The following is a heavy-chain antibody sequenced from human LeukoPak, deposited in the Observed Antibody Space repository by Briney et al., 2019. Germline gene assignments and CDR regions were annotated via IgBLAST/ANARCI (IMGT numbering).Heavy chain of an antibody. J-gene: IGHJ3*02. V-gene: IGHV4-61*01. CDR1: GGSISSSSYY. CDR2: IYYSGST. CDR3: ARATTLTTVTTPHAFDI. D-gene: IGHD4-17*01. Sequence: PSETLSLTCTVSGGSISSSSYYWSWIRQPPGKGLEWIGYIYYSGSTNYNPSLKSRVTISVDTSKNQFSLKLSSVTAADTAVYYCARATTLTTVTTPHAFDIWGQGTMVTVSS.